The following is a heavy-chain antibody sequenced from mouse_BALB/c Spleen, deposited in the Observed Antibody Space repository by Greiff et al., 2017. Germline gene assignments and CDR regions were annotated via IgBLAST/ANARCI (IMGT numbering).Heavy chain of an antibody. V-gene: IGHV5-6-4*01. Sequence: DVMLVESGGGLVKPGGSLKLSCAASGFTFSSYTMSWVRQTPEKRLEWVATISSGGSYTYYPDSVKGRFTISRDNAKNTLYLQMSSLKSEDTAMYYCTRFTTAPYYAMDYWGQGTSVTVSS. CDR3: TRFTTAPYYAMDY. CDR1: GFTFSSYT. D-gene: IGHD1-2*01. CDR2: ISSGGSYT. J-gene: IGHJ4*01.